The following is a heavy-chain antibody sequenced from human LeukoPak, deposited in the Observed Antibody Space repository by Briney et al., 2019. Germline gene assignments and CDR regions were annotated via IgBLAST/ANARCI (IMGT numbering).Heavy chain of an antibody. CDR2: ISWNSGSI. CDR3: AKGGMVRGVIIAPFDY. V-gene: IGHV3-9*01. CDR1: GFTFDDYA. D-gene: IGHD3-10*01. J-gene: IGHJ4*02. Sequence: GRSLRLSCAASGFTFDDYAMDWVRQAPGKGLEWVSGISWNSGSIGYADSVKGRFTISRDNAKNSLYLQMNSLRAEDTALYYCAKGGMVRGVIIAPFDYWGQGTLVTVSS.